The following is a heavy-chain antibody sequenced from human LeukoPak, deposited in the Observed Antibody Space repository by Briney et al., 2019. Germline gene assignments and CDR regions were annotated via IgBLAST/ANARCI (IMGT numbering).Heavy chain of an antibody. D-gene: IGHD1-26*01. Sequence: PGGSLRLSCAASGFTLSSYAMSWVRQGPGKGLEWVSAISVSGNTYHADSVKGRFTISRDNAKNTLYLQMNSLRAEDTAVYYCVRDVQSYWRVLRAFDIWGQGTMVTVSS. CDR1: GFTLSSYA. V-gene: IGHV3-23*01. J-gene: IGHJ3*02. CDR3: VRDVQSYWRVLRAFDI. CDR2: ISVSGNT.